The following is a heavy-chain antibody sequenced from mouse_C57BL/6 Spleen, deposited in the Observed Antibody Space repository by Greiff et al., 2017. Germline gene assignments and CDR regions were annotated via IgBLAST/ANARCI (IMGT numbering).Heavy chain of an antibody. CDR1: GFSFTSSG. CDR3: ARNWGDEGWYFDV. Sequence: VQLQQSGPGLVQPSQRLSITCTVSGFSFTSSGVHWVRQSPGKGLEWLGVIWSGGSTDYNAAFISRLSISKDNAQSQVFFKMNSLHADDTAIYYCARNWGDEGWYFDVWGTGTTVTVSS. V-gene: IGHV2-2*01. CDR2: IWSGGST. J-gene: IGHJ1*03.